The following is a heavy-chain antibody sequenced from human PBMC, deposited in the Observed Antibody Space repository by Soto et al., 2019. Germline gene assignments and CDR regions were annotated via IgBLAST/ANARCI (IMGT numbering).Heavy chain of an antibody. J-gene: IGHJ3*02. V-gene: IGHV3-30-3*01. CDR2: ISYDGSNK. CDR1: GFTFSSYA. CDR3: ARDWRGFDAFDI. D-gene: IGHD3-10*01. Sequence: GGSLRLPCAASGFTFSSYAMHWVRQAPGKGLEWVAVISYDGSNKYYADSVKGRFTISRDNSKNTLYLQMNSLRAEDTAVYYCARDWRGFDAFDIWGQGTMVTVSS.